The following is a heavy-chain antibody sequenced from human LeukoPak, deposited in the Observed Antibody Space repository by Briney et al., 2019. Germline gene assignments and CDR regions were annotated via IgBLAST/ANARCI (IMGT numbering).Heavy chain of an antibody. CDR3: ARGATFQH. J-gene: IGHJ1*01. V-gene: IGHV3-73*01. CDR1: GVTFSGSA. Sequence: PGGSLKLSCAASGVTFSGSAIHWVRQASGKGLEWIGRIRSKVNNYATTYGVSVKGRLTISRDDSKNTAYLQMNSLRAEDTAVYYCARGATFQHWGQGTLVTVSS. D-gene: IGHD5-12*01. CDR2: IRSKVNNYAT.